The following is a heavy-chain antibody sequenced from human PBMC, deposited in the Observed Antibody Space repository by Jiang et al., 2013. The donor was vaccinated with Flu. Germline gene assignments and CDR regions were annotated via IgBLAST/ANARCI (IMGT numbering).Heavy chain of an antibody. CDR1: GGSISGSY. CDR2: IFISGNT. V-gene: IGHV4-4*07. CDR3: ARSGHNYYNGMDV. D-gene: IGHD3-10*01. Sequence: QTLSLTCTVSGGSISGSYWSWVRHSAGKGLEWIGRIFISGNTNYNPSLQSRVTMSLDTSKNQFSLKLTSVTAADTAVYYCARSGHNYYNGMDVWGRGTTVTVSS. J-gene: IGHJ6*02.